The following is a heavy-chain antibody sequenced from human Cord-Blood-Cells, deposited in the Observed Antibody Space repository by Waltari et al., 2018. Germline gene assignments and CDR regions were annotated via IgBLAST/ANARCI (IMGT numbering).Heavy chain of an antibody. CDR2: VDPEDCET. CDR3: ATYGMDV. Sequence: QVQLVQSGAEVKKPGASVKVSCQVSGSTLTALSMLWMRQAPGNGLEWMGGVDPEDCETIYAQKFQCRVTMTDDTSTDTAYMELSSLRSEDTAVYYCATYGMDVWGQGTTVTVSS. J-gene: IGHJ6*02. CDR1: GSTLTALS. V-gene: IGHV1-24*01.